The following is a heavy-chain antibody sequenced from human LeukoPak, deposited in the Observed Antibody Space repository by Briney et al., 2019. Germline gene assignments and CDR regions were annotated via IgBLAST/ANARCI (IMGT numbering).Heavy chain of an antibody. CDR2: IYHSGST. CDR1: GGSISSGGYS. CDR3: ARGRGWNDALYYYGMDV. J-gene: IGHJ6*02. D-gene: IGHD1-1*01. V-gene: IGHV4-30-2*01. Sequence: SETLSLTCAVSGGSISSGGYSWSWIRQPPGKGLEWIGYIYHSGSTYYNPSLKSRVTISVDTSKNQFSLKLSSVTAADTAVYYCARGRGWNDALYYYGMDVWGQGTTVTVSS.